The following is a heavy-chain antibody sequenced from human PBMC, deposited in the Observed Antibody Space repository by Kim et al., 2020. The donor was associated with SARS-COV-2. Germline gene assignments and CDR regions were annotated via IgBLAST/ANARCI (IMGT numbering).Heavy chain of an antibody. Sequence: SETLSLTCTVSGGSVSSGSYYWSWIRQPPGKGLEWIGYIYYSGSTNYNPSLKSRVTISVDTSKNQFSLKLSSVTAADTAVYYCARDVQYYYDSSGYSYF. D-gene: IGHD3-22*01. J-gene: IGHJ4*01. V-gene: IGHV4-61*01. CDR1: GGSVSSGSYY. CDR3: ARDVQYYYDSSGYSYF. CDR2: IYYSGST.